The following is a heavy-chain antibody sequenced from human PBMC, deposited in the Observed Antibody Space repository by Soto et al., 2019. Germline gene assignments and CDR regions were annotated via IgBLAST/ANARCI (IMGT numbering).Heavy chain of an antibody. CDR3: ARVPGTARWWDF. Sequence: GGSLRLSCAASGFTFSSYSMNWVRQAPGKGLEWVSSISSSSSYVYYADSVKGRFTISRDNAKNSLYLQMNSLRAEDTAVYYCARVPGTARWWDFWGQGTLVTVSS. CDR2: ISSSSSYV. D-gene: IGHD2-15*01. J-gene: IGHJ4*02. CDR1: GFTFSSYS. V-gene: IGHV3-21*01.